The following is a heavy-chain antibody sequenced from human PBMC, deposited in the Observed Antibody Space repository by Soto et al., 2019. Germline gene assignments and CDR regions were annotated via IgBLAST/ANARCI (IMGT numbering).Heavy chain of an antibody. Sequence: QVQLVQSGAEVKKPGASVKVSCKASGYTFTSYGISWVRQAPGQGLEWMGWISAYNGNTNYAQKLQGRVTMTTDTATSTSYMELRSLRSDDTAVYYCAGGSSQLVDYYYGMDVWCQGTTVTVSS. CDR3: AGGSSQLVDYYYGMDV. D-gene: IGHD6-13*01. CDR1: GYTFTSYG. V-gene: IGHV1-18*01. J-gene: IGHJ6*02. CDR2: ISAYNGNT.